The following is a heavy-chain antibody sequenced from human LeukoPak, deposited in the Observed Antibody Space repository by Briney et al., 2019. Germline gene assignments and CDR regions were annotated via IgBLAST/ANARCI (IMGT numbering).Heavy chain of an antibody. CDR2: ISGSADST. CDR3: ARDGPQQVDWLVGYFDY. Sequence: GGSLRLSCAASGFTFSSSAMSWVRQAPGKGLEWVSSISGSADSTYYADSVKGRFTISRDNSKNTLYLRMNSLRAEDTALYYCARDGPQQVDWLVGYFDYWGQGTLVTVSS. D-gene: IGHD3-9*01. V-gene: IGHV3-23*01. CDR1: GFTFSSSA. J-gene: IGHJ4*02.